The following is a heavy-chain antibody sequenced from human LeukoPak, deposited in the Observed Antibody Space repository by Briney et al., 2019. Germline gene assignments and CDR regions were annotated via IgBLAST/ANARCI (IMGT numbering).Heavy chain of an antibody. CDR3: ARGRQGITIFGVVTRKYFGY. CDR2: INHSGST. CDR1: GGSFSGYY. V-gene: IGHV4-34*01. D-gene: IGHD3-3*01. Sequence: SETLSLTCAVYGGSFSGYYWSWIRQPPGKGLEWIGEINHSGSTNYNPSLKSRVTISVDTSKNQFSLKLSSVTAADTAVYYCARGRQGITIFGVVTRKYFGYWGQGTLVTVSS. J-gene: IGHJ4*02.